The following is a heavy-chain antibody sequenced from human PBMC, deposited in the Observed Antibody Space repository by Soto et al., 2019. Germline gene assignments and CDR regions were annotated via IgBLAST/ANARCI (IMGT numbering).Heavy chain of an antibody. D-gene: IGHD3-10*01. Sequence: GSLRLSCAASGFTFSSYAMSWVRQAPGKGLEWVSAISGSGGSTYYADSVKGRFTISRDNSKNTLYPQMNSLRAEDTAVYYCAKGDTAGDFITYYFDYWGQGTLVTVSS. CDR3: AKGDTAGDFITYYFDY. CDR2: ISGSGGST. CDR1: GFTFSSYA. J-gene: IGHJ4*02. V-gene: IGHV3-23*01.